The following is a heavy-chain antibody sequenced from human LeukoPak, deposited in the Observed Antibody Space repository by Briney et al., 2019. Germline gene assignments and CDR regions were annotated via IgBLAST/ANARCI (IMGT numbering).Heavy chain of an antibody. V-gene: IGHV3-53*01. Sequence: GGSLRLSCAASGFTVTSNYMSWVRQAPRSGLELVSVLHTDGSTDYADSVKGRFTISRDNSKNTLYLQMNSLRAEDTAVYYCAKDKRILTGYYTYWGQGTLVTVSS. CDR2: LHTDGST. D-gene: IGHD3-9*01. CDR3: AKDKRILTGYYTY. CDR1: GFTVTSNY. J-gene: IGHJ4*02.